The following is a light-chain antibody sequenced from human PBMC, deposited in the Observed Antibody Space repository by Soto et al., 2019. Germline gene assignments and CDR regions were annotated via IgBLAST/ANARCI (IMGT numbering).Light chain of an antibody. Sequence: EIVLTQSPGTLSLSRGEGATLSCRASTSSYLAWYQQKPGQAPRLLIYGASSRATGIPDRFSGSGSGTDFTLTISRLEPEDFAVYYCQQYGSSPLTFGGGTKVDIK. J-gene: IGKJ4*01. V-gene: IGKV3-20*01. CDR3: QQYGSSPLT. CDR1: TSSY. CDR2: GAS.